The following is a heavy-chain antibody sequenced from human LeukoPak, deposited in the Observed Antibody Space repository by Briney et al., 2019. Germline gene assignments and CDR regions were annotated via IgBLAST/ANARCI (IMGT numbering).Heavy chain of an antibody. Sequence: GGSLRLSCAASGFSLDDYGMNWVRQAPGKGLEWVSAINWNGAITSYADSAKGRFTISRDNAKRTLYPQMNSLRAEDTAFYFCARGSGANIYTYSLAYWGQGTLVTVSS. CDR2: INWNGAIT. CDR1: GFSLDDYG. V-gene: IGHV3-20*04. D-gene: IGHD1-14*01. J-gene: IGHJ4*01. CDR3: ARGSGANIYTYSLAY.